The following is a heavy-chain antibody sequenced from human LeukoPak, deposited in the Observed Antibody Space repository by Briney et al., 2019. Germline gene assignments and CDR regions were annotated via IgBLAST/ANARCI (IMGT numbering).Heavy chain of an antibody. CDR1: GGTFSSCA. J-gene: IGHJ4*02. CDR3: ARDGDCSGGSCYDY. Sequence: SVKVSCKASGGTFSSCAISWVRQAPGQGLEWMGGIIPIFGTANYAQKFQGRVTITADESTSTAYMELSSLRSEDTAVYYCARDGDCSGGSCYDYWGQGTLVTVSS. CDR2: IIPIFGTA. D-gene: IGHD2-15*01. V-gene: IGHV1-69*13.